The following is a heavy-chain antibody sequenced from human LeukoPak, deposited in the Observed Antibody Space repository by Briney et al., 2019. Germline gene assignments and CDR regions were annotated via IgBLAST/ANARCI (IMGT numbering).Heavy chain of an antibody. CDR3: ARNTDDLGIHRDAFDI. V-gene: IGHV3-11*06. CDR1: GFTFSDYY. D-gene: IGHD7-27*01. Sequence: GGSLRLSCAASGFTFSDYYMSWIRQAPGKGLEWVSYISSSSSYTNYADSVKGRFTISRDNAKNSLYLQMNSLGAEDTAVYYCARNTDDLGIHRDAFDIWGQGTMVTVSS. J-gene: IGHJ3*02. CDR2: ISSSSSYT.